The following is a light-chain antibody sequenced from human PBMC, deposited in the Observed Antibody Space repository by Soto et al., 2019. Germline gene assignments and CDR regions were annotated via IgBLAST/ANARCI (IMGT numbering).Light chain of an antibody. CDR3: QQYDTWPRT. V-gene: IGKV3-15*01. CDR2: GAS. Sequence: EIVMTQSPASLSVPPGEGATLSCRASQSVSSNFAWYLQKPGQAPRLLIYGASTRATAVPARFTASGSGTEFTLTISSLQSDDFGVYYCQQYDTWPRTFGQGTKVDIK. CDR1: QSVSSN. J-gene: IGKJ1*01.